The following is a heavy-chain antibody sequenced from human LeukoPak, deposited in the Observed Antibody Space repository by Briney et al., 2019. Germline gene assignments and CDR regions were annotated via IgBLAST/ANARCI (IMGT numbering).Heavy chain of an antibody. CDR1: GYTFTSYG. CDR3: ARDGSFDF. J-gene: IGHJ4*02. CDR2: INTNIGGT. Sequence: ASVKVSCKASGYTFTSYGISWVRQAPGQGLEWMGWINTNIGGTNYGQKFRGRVTMTKDTSVSTAYLELSGLTSDDTAVYYCARDGSFDFWGQGTLVTVSS. D-gene: IGHD5-12*01. V-gene: IGHV1-2*02.